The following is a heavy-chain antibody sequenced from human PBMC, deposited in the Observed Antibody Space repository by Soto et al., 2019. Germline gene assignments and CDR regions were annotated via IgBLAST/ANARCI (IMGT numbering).Heavy chain of an antibody. CDR3: ARSSPYIVVRKPTGNQDYYGMDV. Sequence: QVQLVQSGAEVKKPGSSVKVFCKASGGTFSNYTISWVRQAPGQGLEWMGGIIPVFGTTDYEQKFQGRVTITADGSTSTAYMELSSLRSADTAVYYCARSSPYIVVRKPTGNQDYYGMDVWGQGTTVTVSS. CDR1: GGTFSNYT. CDR2: IIPVFGTT. V-gene: IGHV1-69*01. J-gene: IGHJ6*02. D-gene: IGHD2-2*01.